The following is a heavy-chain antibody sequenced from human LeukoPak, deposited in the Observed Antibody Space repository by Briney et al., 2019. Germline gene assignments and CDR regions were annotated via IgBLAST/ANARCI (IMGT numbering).Heavy chain of an antibody. J-gene: IGHJ5*02. CDR3: ARHVPGAAGILRWFDP. CDR2: IYYSGST. Sequence: ASETLSLTCTVSGGSIISSSYYWGWIRQPRGKGLEWIGSIYYSGSTYYNPSPKSRVTISVDTSKNQFSLKLSSVTAADTAVYYCARHVPGAAGILRWFDPWGRGTLVTVSS. CDR1: GGSIISSSYY. V-gene: IGHV4-39*01. D-gene: IGHD6-13*01.